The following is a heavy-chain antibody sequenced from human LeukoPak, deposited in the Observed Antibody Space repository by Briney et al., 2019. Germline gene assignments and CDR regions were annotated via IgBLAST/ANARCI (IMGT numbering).Heavy chain of an antibody. D-gene: IGHD6-13*01. Sequence: ASVKVSCKASGYTFTSYGISWVRQAPGQGLEWMGWISAYNGNTNSAQKFQGRVTMTRDTSTSTVYMELSSLRSEDTAVYYCARAGISSSWSHWFDPWGQGTLVTVSS. CDR3: ARAGISSSWSHWFDP. J-gene: IGHJ5*02. CDR1: GYTFTSYG. CDR2: ISAYNGNT. V-gene: IGHV1-18*01.